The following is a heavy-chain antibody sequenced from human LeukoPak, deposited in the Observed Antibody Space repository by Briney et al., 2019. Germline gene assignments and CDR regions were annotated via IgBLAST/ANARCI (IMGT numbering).Heavy chain of an antibody. CDR1: GFIFTTYS. CDR2: ISSDSKYI. V-gene: IGHV3-21*01. D-gene: IGHD3/OR15-3a*01. CDR3: ARVAFGLYVMDV. J-gene: IGHJ6*02. Sequence: GRSLRLSCAASGFIFTTYSMNWVRQAPGKGLEWVSSISSDSKYIFYADSLKGRFTISRDNAKNSLYLQMISLRAEDTAVYYCARVAFGLYVMDVWGQGTTVTVSS.